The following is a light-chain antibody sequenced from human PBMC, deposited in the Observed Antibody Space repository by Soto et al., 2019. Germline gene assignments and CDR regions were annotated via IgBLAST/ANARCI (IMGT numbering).Light chain of an antibody. CDR3: QKYNSAPLT. CDR2: AAS. V-gene: IGKV1-27*01. CDR1: QDINIY. J-gene: IGKJ4*01. Sequence: VTITCQATQDINIYLNWYQQKPGKAPNLLIYAASTLQAGVPSRFSGSGSGTDFTLTISSLQPEDVAAYYCQKYNSAPLTFGGGTKVDIK.